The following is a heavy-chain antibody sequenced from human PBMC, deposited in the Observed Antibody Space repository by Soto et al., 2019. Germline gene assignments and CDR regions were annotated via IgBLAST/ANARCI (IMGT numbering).Heavy chain of an antibody. D-gene: IGHD6-13*01. CDR1: GFTFSSYA. J-gene: IGHJ4*02. Sequence: QVQLVESGGGVVQPGRSLRLSCAASGFTFSSYAMHWVRQAPGKGLEWVAVISYDGSNKYYAASVKGRFTTSRDNSKNTLYLQINRLRAEDTAVYSCAGSIAAAGPYFDHWYQGALVTVSS. CDR2: ISYDGSNK. CDR3: AGSIAAAGPYFDH. V-gene: IGHV3-30-3*01.